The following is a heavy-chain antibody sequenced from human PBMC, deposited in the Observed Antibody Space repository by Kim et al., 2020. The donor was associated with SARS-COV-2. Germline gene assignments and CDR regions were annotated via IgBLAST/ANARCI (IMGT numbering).Heavy chain of an antibody. CDR1: GGSISSYY. CDR2: IYYSGST. D-gene: IGHD3-16*01. CDR3: ARDRGGLLYGMDV. V-gene: IGHV4-59*01. J-gene: IGHJ6*02. Sequence: SETLSLTCTVSGGSISSYYWSWIRQPPGKGLEWIGYIYYSGSTNYNPSLKSRVTISVDTSKNQFSLKLSSVTAADTAVYYCARDRGGLLYGMDVWGQGTTVTVSS.